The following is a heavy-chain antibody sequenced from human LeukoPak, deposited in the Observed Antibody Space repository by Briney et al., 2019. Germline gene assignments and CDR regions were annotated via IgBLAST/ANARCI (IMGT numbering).Heavy chain of an antibody. Sequence: AGGSLRLSCAASGFTFSSYAMSWVRQAPGKGLEWVSAIIGSGGTTYYADSVKGRFTISRDNSKNTLYLQMSSLRAGDTAVYYCAQEVYGAYGVWGRGTQVTVSS. CDR3: AQEVYGAYGV. D-gene: IGHD4/OR15-4a*01. CDR2: IIGSGGTT. CDR1: GFTFSSYA. V-gene: IGHV3-23*01. J-gene: IGHJ2*01.